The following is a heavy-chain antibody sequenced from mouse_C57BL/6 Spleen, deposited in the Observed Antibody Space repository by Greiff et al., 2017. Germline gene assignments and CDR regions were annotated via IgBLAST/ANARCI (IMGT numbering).Heavy chain of an antibody. J-gene: IGHJ4*01. V-gene: IGHV5-17*01. CDR3: ERSYDYDDAMDY. D-gene: IGHD2-4*01. CDR1: GFTFSDYG. Sequence: EVKVVESGGGLVKPGGSLKLSCAASGFTFSDYGMHWVRQAPETGLEWVAYISSGSSTIYYADTVKGRFPISRDNAKNTLFLQMTSLRSGATAMYDCERSYDYDDAMDYWGQGTSVTVAS. CDR2: ISSGSSTI.